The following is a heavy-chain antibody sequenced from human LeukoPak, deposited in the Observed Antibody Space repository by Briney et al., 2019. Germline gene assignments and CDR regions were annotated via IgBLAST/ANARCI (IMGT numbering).Heavy chain of an antibody. D-gene: IGHD3-3*01. J-gene: IGHJ4*02. V-gene: IGHV4-30-4*01. CDR3: ARQNDFWSGYFL. CDR2: IYYSGST. CDR1: GGSISSGDYY. Sequence: SETLSLTCTVSGGSISSGDYYWSWIRLPPGRGLEWIGYIYYSGSTYYNPSLKSRVTISVDTSKNQFSLKLSSVTAADTAVYYCARQNDFWSGYFLWGQGTLVTVSS.